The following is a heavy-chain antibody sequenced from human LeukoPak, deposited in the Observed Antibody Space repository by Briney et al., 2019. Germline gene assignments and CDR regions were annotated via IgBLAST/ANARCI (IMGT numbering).Heavy chain of an antibody. J-gene: IGHJ4*02. CDR2: IYYSGST. V-gene: IGHV4-59*08. Sequence: SETLSLTCTVSGGSISSYYWSWIRQPPGKGLEWIGYIYYSGSTNYNPSLKSRVTISVDTSKNQFSLKLSSVTAADTAVYYCARHRGSDSSRSYFDYWGQGTLVTVSS. CDR1: GGSISSYY. D-gene: IGHD3-22*01. CDR3: ARHRGSDSSRSYFDY.